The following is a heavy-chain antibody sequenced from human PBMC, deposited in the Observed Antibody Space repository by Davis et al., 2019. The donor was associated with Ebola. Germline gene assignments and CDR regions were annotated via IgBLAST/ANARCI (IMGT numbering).Heavy chain of an antibody. J-gene: IGHJ4*02. Sequence: ASVKVSCKASGYTFTSYAMHWVCQAPGQRLEWMGWINAGNGNTKYSQKFQGRVTITRDTSASTAYMELSSLRSEDTAVYYCARGRGHYESSGGDFWGQGTLVTVSS. CDR1: GYTFTSYA. V-gene: IGHV1-3*01. CDR2: INAGNGNT. D-gene: IGHD3-22*01. CDR3: ARGRGHYESSGGDF.